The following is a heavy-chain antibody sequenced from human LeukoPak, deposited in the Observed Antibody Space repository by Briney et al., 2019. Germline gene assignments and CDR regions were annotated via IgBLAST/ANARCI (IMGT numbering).Heavy chain of an antibody. CDR2: INPSGGST. V-gene: IGHV1-46*01. J-gene: IGHJ6*02. CDR1: GGTFSSYA. CDR3: ARASDYDFWSGYYRYYYYYGMDV. Sequence: ASVKVSCKASGGTFSSYAISWVRQAPGQGLEWMGIINPSGGSTSYAQKFQGRVTMTRDTSTSTVYMELSSLRSEDTAVYYCARASDYDFWSGYYRYYYYYGMDVWGQGTTVTVSS. D-gene: IGHD3-3*01.